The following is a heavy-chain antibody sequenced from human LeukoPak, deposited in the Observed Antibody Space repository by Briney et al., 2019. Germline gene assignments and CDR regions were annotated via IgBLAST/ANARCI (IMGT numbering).Heavy chain of an antibody. V-gene: IGHV3-49*03. CDR1: GFTFGDYA. D-gene: IGHD3-22*01. CDR2: IRSKAYGCTT. CDR3: TRAKEDYYDSSGYAEYFQH. Sequence: GGSLRLSCTASGFTFGDYAMSWFRQAPGKGREWVGFIRSKAYGCTTEYAASVKARFTISRDDSKSIAYLQMTSLKTEDTAVYYCTRAKEDYYDSSGYAEYFQHWGQGTLVAVSS. J-gene: IGHJ1*01.